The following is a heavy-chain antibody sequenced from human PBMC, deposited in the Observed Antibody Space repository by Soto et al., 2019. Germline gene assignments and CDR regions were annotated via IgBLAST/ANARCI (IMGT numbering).Heavy chain of an antibody. CDR2: ISAFNGYT. D-gene: IGHD3-3*01. CDR3: ARVHYHTLPPFKDY. CDR1: GYTFTSYG. J-gene: IGHJ4*02. V-gene: IGHV1-18*01. Sequence: QVPLVQSGAEVKKPGASVKVSCKASGYTFTSYGIRWVRQAPGQGLEWMGWISAFNGYTNYAQNLQGRVTMTADTSTSTAYMELRRLRSDDTAVYYCARVHYHTLPPFKDYWGQGTLVTVSS.